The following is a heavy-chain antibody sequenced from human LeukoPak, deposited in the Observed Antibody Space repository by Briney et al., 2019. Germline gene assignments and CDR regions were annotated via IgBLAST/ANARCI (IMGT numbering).Heavy chain of an antibody. V-gene: IGHV4-39*07. CDR3: ARAPHFFDTSGSRYYFDY. CDR1: GGSIRSTTYY. D-gene: IGHD3-22*01. CDR2: IYYSGNT. J-gene: IGHJ4*02. Sequence: PSETLSLTCSVSGGSIRSTTYYWGWIRQPPGKGLEWIGSIYYSGNTYYNPSLKSRVTISVDTSKNQFSLNLSSVTAADTAVYFCARAPHFFDTSGSRYYFDYWGQGALVTVSS.